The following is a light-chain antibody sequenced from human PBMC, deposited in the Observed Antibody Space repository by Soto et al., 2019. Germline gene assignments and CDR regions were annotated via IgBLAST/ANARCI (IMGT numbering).Light chain of an antibody. CDR3: SSYTSSSTLLDV. Sequence: QSALTQPASVSGSPGQSITISCTGTSSDVGGYNYVSWYQQHPGKAPKLIIYDVSNRPSGVSSRFSGSKSGNTASLTISGLQAEDEDDYYCSSYTSSSTLLDVFGTGTKVTVL. J-gene: IGLJ1*01. CDR1: SSDVGGYNY. CDR2: DVS. V-gene: IGLV2-14*01.